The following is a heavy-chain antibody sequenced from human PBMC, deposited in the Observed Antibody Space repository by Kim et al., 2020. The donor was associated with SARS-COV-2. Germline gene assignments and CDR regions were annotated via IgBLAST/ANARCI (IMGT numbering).Heavy chain of an antibody. J-gene: IGHJ4*02. CDR2: IYYSGST. V-gene: IGHV4-59*01. CDR1: GGSISTYY. Sequence: AETLSLTCTVSGGSISTYYWSWIRQPPGKGLEWIWNIYYSGSTSYNHSLKSRVTISVDTSKNQFSLKLSSVTAADTAVYYCARGLWTFDYWGQGILVTVSS. D-gene: IGHD2-21*01. CDR3: ARGLWTFDY.